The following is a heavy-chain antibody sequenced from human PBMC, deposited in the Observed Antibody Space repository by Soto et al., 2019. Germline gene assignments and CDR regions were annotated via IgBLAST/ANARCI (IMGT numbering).Heavy chain of an antibody. V-gene: IGHV3-30-3*01. CDR1: GFTFSSYA. CDR3: ARDLTLGQYFQH. J-gene: IGHJ1*01. CDR2: ISYDGSNK. Sequence: QVQLVESGGGVVQPGRSLRLSCAASGFTFSSYAMHWVRQAPGKGLEWVAVISYDGSNKYYADSVKGRFTISRDNSKNTLYLQMNSLRAEDTAVYYCARDLTLGQYFQHWGQGILVTVSS.